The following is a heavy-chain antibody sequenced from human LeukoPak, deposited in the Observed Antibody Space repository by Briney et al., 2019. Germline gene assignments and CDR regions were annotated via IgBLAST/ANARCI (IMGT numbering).Heavy chain of an antibody. CDR2: ISAYNGNT. V-gene: IGHV1-18*01. CDR1: GYTFTSYG. Sequence: GASVKVSCEASGYTFTSYGISWVRQAPGQGLEWMGWISAYNGNTNYAQKLQGRVTMTTDTSTSTAYMELRSLRSDDTAVYYCARDCGSCYSGYFQHWGQGTLVTVSS. D-gene: IGHD2-15*01. CDR3: ARDCGSCYSGYFQH. J-gene: IGHJ1*01.